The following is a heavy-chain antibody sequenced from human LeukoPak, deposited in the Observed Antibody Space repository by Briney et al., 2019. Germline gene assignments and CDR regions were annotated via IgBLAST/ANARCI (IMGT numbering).Heavy chain of an antibody. V-gene: IGHV4-39*07. CDR3: AREIVVVVAATRWFDP. Sequence: SETLSLTCTVSGGSISSSSYYWGWIRQPPGKGLEWIGSTYYSGSTYYNPSLKSRVTISVDTSKNQFSLKLSSVTAADTAVYYCAREIVVVVAATRWFDPWGQGTLVTVSS. J-gene: IGHJ5*02. D-gene: IGHD2-15*01. CDR1: GGSISSSSYY. CDR2: TYYSGST.